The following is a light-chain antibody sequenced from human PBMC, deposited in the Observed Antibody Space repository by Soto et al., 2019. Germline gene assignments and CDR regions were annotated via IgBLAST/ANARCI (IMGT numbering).Light chain of an antibody. Sequence: DIQMTQSPSSLSASVGDRVTITCQASQDISNYLNWYQQKPGKAPKLLLFDASNMETGVPSRFSGSGSETDFTFNISSLQPEDIASYYCQQYDNLSLTFGGGTKVEIK. J-gene: IGKJ4*01. CDR3: QQYDNLSLT. CDR2: DAS. CDR1: QDISNY. V-gene: IGKV1-33*01.